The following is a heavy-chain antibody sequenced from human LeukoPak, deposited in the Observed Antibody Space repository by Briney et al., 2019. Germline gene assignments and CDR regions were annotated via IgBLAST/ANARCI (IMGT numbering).Heavy chain of an antibody. J-gene: IGHJ4*02. D-gene: IGHD3-22*01. CDR1: GYTFIGYY. CDR2: INPNSGGT. CDR3: AKSHNYYESSGFLDQ. Sequence: ASVKVSCKESGYTFIGYYMHWVRQAPGQRLEWMGRINPNSGGTSYAQRFQGRVTMTRDTSISTAYMELSGLRTDDTAVYYCAKSHNYYESSGFLDQWGQGTLVTVSS. V-gene: IGHV1-2*06.